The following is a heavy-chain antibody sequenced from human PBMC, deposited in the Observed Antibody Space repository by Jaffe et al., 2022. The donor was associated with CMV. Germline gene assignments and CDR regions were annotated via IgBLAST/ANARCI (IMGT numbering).Heavy chain of an antibody. V-gene: IGHV3-9*01. CDR2: ISWNSGSI. J-gene: IGHJ4*02. D-gene: IGHD1-26*01. CDR3: AKGRSGSYFNFDY. Sequence: EVQLVESGGGLVQPGRSLRLSCAASGFTFDDYAMHWVRQAPGKGLEWVSGISWNSGSIGYADSVKGRFTISRDNAKNSLYLQMNSLRAEDTALYYCAKGRSGSYFNFDYWGQGTLVTVSS. CDR1: GFTFDDYA.